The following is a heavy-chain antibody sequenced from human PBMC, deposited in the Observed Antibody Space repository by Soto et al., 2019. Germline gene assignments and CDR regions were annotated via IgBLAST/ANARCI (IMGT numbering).Heavy chain of an antibody. CDR1: GGSISSSSYY. D-gene: IGHD3-3*01. Sequence: SETLSLTCTVSGGSISSSSYYWGWIRQPPGKGLEWIGSIYYSGSTYYNPSLKSRVTISVDTSKNQFSLKLSSVTAADTAVYYCASTRYDFWSGYNPDYYYYYMDVWGKGTTVTVSS. CDR2: IYYSGST. J-gene: IGHJ6*03. V-gene: IGHV4-39*01. CDR3: ASTRYDFWSGYNPDYYYYYMDV.